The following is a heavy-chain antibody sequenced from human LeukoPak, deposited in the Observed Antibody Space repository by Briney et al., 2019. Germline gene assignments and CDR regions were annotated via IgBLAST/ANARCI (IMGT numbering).Heavy chain of an antibody. Sequence: GESLKISCKGSGYSFTTNWIGWVRQMPGKGLEWMGIIYPGDSETRYSPSFQGQDTMSADKSISTAYLQWSSLKASDTAIYYCVRSRGYSYGYSYYFDYWGQGTLVTVSS. D-gene: IGHD5-18*01. V-gene: IGHV5-51*01. CDR3: VRSRGYSYGYSYYFDY. CDR1: GYSFTTNW. CDR2: IYPGDSET. J-gene: IGHJ4*02.